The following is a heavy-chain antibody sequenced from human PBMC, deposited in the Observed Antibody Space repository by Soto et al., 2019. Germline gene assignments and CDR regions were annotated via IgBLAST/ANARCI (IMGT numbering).Heavy chain of an antibody. J-gene: IGHJ4*02. Sequence: EVHLVESGGGLVQFGGPLRLSCAASGFTFGSYGMNWVGPAPGKGLEWVSIISRSSITRDYADSVKGRFTISRDNAKNSLYLQMNGLKDEDTAVYYCERGGAARPDYWGQGTLVTVSS. CDR1: GFTFGSYG. V-gene: IGHV3-48*02. D-gene: IGHD6-6*01. CDR3: ERGGAARPDY. CDR2: ISRSSITR.